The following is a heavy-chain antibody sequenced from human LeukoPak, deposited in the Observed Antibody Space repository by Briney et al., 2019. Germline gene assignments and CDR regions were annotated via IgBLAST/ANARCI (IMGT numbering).Heavy chain of an antibody. D-gene: IGHD3-3*01. CDR3: ARDRDLGWFYY. J-gene: IGHJ4*02. Sequence: SETLSLTCTVSGYSMSSTFSWGWIRQPPGKGLEWIGSIYNSGSTYYNPSLKSRVTMSVDTSKNQFSLKLNSVTAADTAVYYCARDRDLGWFYYWGQGTLVTVSS. V-gene: IGHV4-38-2*02. CDR2: IYNSGST. CDR1: GYSMSSTFS.